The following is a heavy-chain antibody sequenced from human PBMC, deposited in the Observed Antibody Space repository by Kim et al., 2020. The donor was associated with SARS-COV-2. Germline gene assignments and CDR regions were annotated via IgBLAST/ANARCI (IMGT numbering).Heavy chain of an antibody. CDR1: GLTFSSFA. CDR3: AKGGLGTRGGIDY. CDR2: IIDSGGST. Sequence: GGSLRLSCAASGLTFSSFAMSWVRQAPGKGLEYVSSIIDSGGSTYYAGSVKGRFTISRDNAKNTLYLQMNSLRAEDTAKYYCAKGGLGTRGGIDYWGQGILAIVSS. D-gene: IGHD7-27*01. V-gene: IGHV3-23*01. J-gene: IGHJ4*02.